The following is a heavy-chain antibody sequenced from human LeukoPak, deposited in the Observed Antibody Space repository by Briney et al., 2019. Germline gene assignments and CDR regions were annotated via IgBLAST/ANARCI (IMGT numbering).Heavy chain of an antibody. CDR3: ARAGENYYNFWSGHDF. CDR2: IYYSGST. Sequence: SETLSLTCTVSGGSISSYYWSWIRQPPGKGLEWIGYIYYSGSTKYNPSLKSRVTISVDTSKNQFSLKLSSVTAADTAVYYCARAGENYYNFWSGHDFWGQGTLITVSS. CDR1: GGSISSYY. J-gene: IGHJ4*02. V-gene: IGHV4-59*01. D-gene: IGHD3-3*01.